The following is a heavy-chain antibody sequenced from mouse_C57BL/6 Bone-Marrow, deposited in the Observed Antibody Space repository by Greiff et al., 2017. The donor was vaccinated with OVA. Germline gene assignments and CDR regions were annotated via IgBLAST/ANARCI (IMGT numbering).Heavy chain of an antibody. CDR3: ARSQGNPFAY. J-gene: IGHJ3*01. CDR2: IDPSDSYT. V-gene: IGHV1-50*01. D-gene: IGHD2-1*01. Sequence: QVQLKQPGAELVKPGASVKLSCKASGYTFTSYWMQWVNQRPGQVLEWIGEIDPSDSYTNYNQKFKGKATLTVDTSSSTAYLQLSSLTSEDSAVYYCARSQGNPFAYWGQGTLVTVSA. CDR1: GYTFTSYW.